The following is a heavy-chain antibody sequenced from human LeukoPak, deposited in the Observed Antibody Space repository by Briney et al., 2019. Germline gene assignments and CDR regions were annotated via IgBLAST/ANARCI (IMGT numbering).Heavy chain of an antibody. CDR3: ASLLVGATRGIDY. D-gene: IGHD1-26*01. CDR1: GGTFSSYA. Sequence: SVKVSCKASGGTFSSYAISWVRQAPGQGLEWVGRIIPILGIANYAQKFQGRVTITADKSTSTAYMELSSLRSEDTAVYYCASLLVGATRGIDYWGQGTLVTVSS. J-gene: IGHJ4*02. V-gene: IGHV1-69*04. CDR2: IIPILGIA.